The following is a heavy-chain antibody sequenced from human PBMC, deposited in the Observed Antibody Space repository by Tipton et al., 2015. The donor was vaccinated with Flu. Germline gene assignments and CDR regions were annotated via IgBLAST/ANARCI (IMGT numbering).Heavy chain of an antibody. CDR1: GDSISSSNYY. J-gene: IGHJ6*02. CDR2: IYYSGST. CDR3: VRVRPAAQAYGMDV. D-gene: IGHD6-25*01. V-gene: IGHV4-39*07. Sequence: TLSLTCTVSGDSISSSNYYWGWIRQPPGKGLEWIGSIYYSGSTYYNPSLKSRVTTSVDTSKNHFSLNLSSVTAADTAVYYCVRVRPAAQAYGMDVWGQGTTVTVSS.